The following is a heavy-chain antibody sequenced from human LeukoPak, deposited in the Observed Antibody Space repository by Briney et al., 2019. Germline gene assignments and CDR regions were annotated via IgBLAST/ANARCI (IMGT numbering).Heavy chain of an antibody. J-gene: IGHJ4*02. V-gene: IGHV3-66*02. Sequence: GGSLRLSCAASGFTVSSNYMSWVRRAPGKGLEWVSVIYSGGSTYYADSVKGRFTISRDNSKNTLYLQMNSLRAEDTAVYYCARDDIAAAGNIDYWGQGTLVTVSS. CDR2: IYSGGST. CDR1: GFTVSSNY. D-gene: IGHD6-13*01. CDR3: ARDDIAAAGNIDY.